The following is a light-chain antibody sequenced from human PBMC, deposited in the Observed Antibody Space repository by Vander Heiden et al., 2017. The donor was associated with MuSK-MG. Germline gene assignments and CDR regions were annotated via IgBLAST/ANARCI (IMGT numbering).Light chain of an antibody. CDR3: QSYASSLSVL. J-gene: IGLJ2*01. V-gene: IGLV1-40*01. CDR2: GNS. Sequence: QSVRTQPPSGSGAPGQRVTISCTASSSNIGAGYAVHWYQQLPGTAPILLIYGNSNRPSGVPDRFSGSKSGTSASLAITGLQAEDEADYYCQSYASSLSVLFGGGTKLTVL. CDR1: SSNIGAGYA.